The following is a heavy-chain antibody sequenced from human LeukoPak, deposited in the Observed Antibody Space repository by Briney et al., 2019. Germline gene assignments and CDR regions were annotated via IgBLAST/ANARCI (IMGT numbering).Heavy chain of an antibody. J-gene: IGHJ4*02. V-gene: IGHV3-9*01. CDR3: VKDTGDFDGEFDY. Sequence: HSGGSLRLSCLAYEFTFQNYAMHWVRQPPGKGLEWASGITWNSGRVAYADSVKGRFTISRDNRKNSLSLHMIRLKSEDTALYYCVKDTGDFDGEFDYWGQGTLVTVSS. CDR2: ITWNSGRV. CDR1: EFTFQNYA. D-gene: IGHD2-21*02.